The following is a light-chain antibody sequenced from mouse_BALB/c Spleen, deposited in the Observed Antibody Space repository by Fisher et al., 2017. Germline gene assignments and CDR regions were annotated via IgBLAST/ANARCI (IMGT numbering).Light chain of an antibody. Sequence: IVMTQTTAIMSASPGEKVTMTCSASSSVSYMHWYQQKSGTSPKPLIHRTSNLASGVPARFSGSGSGTSYSLTISSMEAEDAATYYCQQRSSYPFTFGSGTKLEIK. CDR2: RTS. CDR3: QQRSSYPFT. CDR1: SSVSY. V-gene: IGKV4-57*01. J-gene: IGKJ4*01.